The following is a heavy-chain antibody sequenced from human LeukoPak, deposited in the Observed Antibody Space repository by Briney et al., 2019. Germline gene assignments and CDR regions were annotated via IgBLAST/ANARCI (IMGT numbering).Heavy chain of an antibody. CDR1: GFTVITND. D-gene: IGHD1-14*01. Sequence: GGSLRVSCAASGFTVITNDMTWVRQAPGKGLEWVSVLYSDGNTKYADSVQGRFTISRDNSKNTLYLEMNSLSPDDTAVYYCARGVEPLAANTLAYWGQGTMVTVSS. J-gene: IGHJ4*02. CDR2: LYSDGNT. V-gene: IGHV3-53*01. CDR3: ARGVEPLAANTLAY.